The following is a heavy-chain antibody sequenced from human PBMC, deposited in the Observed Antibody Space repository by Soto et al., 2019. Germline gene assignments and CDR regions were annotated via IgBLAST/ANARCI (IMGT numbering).Heavy chain of an antibody. Sequence: GASVKVSCKASGYTFTSYYMHWVRQAPGQGLEWMGIINPSGGSTSYAQKFQGRVTMTRDTSTSTVYMELSSLRSEDTAVYYCARPGNYYGSGSYYNVYGADFDYWGQGTLVTVSS. CDR3: ARPGNYYGSGSYYNVYGADFDY. J-gene: IGHJ4*02. V-gene: IGHV1-46*03. CDR1: GYTFTSYY. CDR2: INPSGGST. D-gene: IGHD3-10*01.